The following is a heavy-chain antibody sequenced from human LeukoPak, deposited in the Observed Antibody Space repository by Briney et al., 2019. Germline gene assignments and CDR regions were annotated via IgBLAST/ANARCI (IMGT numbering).Heavy chain of an antibody. D-gene: IGHD5-12*01. CDR2: ISASDGRT. Sequence: GGSLRLSCAASGFIFSSYHMVWVRQAPGKGLEVVSSISASDGRTYYADSVKGRFTISRDNSENTVYLQMNSLRAEDTAVYYCVRDGGVSGYDLLDYWGQGTLVTVSS. CDR1: GFIFSSYH. CDR3: VRDGGVSGYDLLDY. V-gene: IGHV3-23*01. J-gene: IGHJ4*02.